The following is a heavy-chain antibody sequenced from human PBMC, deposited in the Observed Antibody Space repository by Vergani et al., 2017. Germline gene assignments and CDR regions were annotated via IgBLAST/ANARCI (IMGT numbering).Heavy chain of an antibody. Sequence: QVQLVQSGPEVKKPGSSVKVSCKASADIFSKYAISWVRQAPGQGLEWMGRIIPISGAADYAPKFQGRLKITADGPTKTAFMELSSLTSDDTAIYYCARDDFCGFGECYSPASDYWGQGALVTVSS. CDR2: IIPISGAA. V-gene: IGHV1-69*13. CDR1: ADIFSKYA. J-gene: IGHJ4*02. CDR3: ARDDFCGFGECYSPASDY. D-gene: IGHD2-21*01.